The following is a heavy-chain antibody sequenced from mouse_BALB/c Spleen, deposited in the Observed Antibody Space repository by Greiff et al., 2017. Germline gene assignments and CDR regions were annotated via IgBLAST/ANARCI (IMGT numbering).Heavy chain of an antibody. J-gene: IGHJ2*01. V-gene: IGHV1-9*01. CDR1: GYTFSSYW. CDR3: ASLRRSHYFDY. CDR2: ILPGSGST. Sequence: VQLKESGAELMKPGASVKISCKATGYTFSSYWIEWVKQRPGHGLEWIGEILPGSGSTNYNEKFKGKATFTADTSSNTAYMQLSSLTSEDSAVYYCASLRRSHYFDYWGQGTTLTVSS. D-gene: IGHD1-1*01.